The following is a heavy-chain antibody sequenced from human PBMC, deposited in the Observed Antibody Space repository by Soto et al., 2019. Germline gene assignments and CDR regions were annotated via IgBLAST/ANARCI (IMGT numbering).Heavy chain of an antibody. CDR3: ARVPIKNIVATTSDY. CDR2: ISAYNGNT. Sequence: ASVKVSCKASGYTFTSYVISWVRQAPGQGLEWMGWISAYNGNTNYAQKLQGRVTMTTDTSTSTAYMELRSLRSDDTAVYYCARVPIKNIVATTSDYWGQGTLVTVSS. J-gene: IGHJ4*02. CDR1: GYTFTSYV. V-gene: IGHV1-18*01. D-gene: IGHD5-12*01.